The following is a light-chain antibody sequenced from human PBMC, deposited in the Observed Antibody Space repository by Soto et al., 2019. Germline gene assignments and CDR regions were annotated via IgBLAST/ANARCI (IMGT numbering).Light chain of an antibody. CDR2: EVS. V-gene: IGLV2-14*01. Sequence: QSALTQPASVSGSPGQSITISCTGTSSDVGAYIYVSWYQHQPGKAPKLMIYEVSNRPSGVSNRFSGSKSGNTASLTISGLQAEDEADYYCSSYTSSSTLYVFGTGTKLTVL. CDR3: SSYTSSSTLYV. CDR1: SSDVGAYIY. J-gene: IGLJ1*01.